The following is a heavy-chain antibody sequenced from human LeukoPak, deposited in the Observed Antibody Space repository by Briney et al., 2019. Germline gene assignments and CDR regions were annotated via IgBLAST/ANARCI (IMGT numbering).Heavy chain of an antibody. J-gene: IGHJ4*02. CDR3: AKDRQKLGYCSSTSCYTPFDY. V-gene: IGHV3-23*01. CDR1: GFTFSSYA. D-gene: IGHD2-2*02. CDR2: ISGSGGST. Sequence: GGSLRLPCAASGFTFSSYAMSWVRQAPGKGLEWVSAISGSGGSTYYADSVKGRFTISRDNSKNTLYLQMNSLRAEDTAVYYCAKDRQKLGYCSSTSCYTPFDYWGQGTLVTVSS.